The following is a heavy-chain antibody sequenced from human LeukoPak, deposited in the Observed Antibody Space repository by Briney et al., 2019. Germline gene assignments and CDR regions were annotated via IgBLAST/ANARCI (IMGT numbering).Heavy chain of an antibody. CDR2: IYHSGST. CDR1: GSSISSGYY. CDR3: ARPVPSRLGWFDP. J-gene: IGHJ5*02. V-gene: IGHV4-38-2*02. D-gene: IGHD1-1*01. Sequence: PSETLSLTCTVSGSSISSGYYWGWIRQPPGKGLEWIGSIYHSGSTYYNPSLKSRVTISVDTSKNQFSLKLSSVTAADTAVYYCARPVPSRLGWFDPWGQGTLVTVSS.